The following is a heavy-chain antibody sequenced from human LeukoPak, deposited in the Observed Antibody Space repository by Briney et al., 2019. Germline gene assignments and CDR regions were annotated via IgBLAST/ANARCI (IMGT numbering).Heavy chain of an antibody. CDR2: ISSSSSYI. CDR3: ARDRGSGWTEYFDY. Sequence: PGGSLRLSCAASGFTFSSYSMNWVRQAPGKGLEWVSSISSSSSYIYYADSVKGRFTISRDNAKNSLYLQMNSLRAEDTAVYYCARDRGSGWTEYFDYWGQGTLVTSPQ. CDR1: GFTFSSYS. V-gene: IGHV3-21*01. D-gene: IGHD6-19*01. J-gene: IGHJ4*02.